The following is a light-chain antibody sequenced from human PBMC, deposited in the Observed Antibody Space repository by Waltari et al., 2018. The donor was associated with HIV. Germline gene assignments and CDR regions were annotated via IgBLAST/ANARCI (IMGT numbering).Light chain of an antibody. CDR1: SSNIGSND. Sequence: QSVLTQSPSASGTPGHRLTITCSGSSSNIGSNDVYWYQPLPGTAPKLLIYRKKQRPSGVPDRFSGSKSGTSASLAINGLRSEDEADYYCAAWDDSPYVFGTGTKVTVL. V-gene: IGLV1-47*01. CDR3: AAWDDSPYV. CDR2: RKK. J-gene: IGLJ1*01.